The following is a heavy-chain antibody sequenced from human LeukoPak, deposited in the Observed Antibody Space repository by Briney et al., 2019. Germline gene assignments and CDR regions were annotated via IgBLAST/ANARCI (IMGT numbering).Heavy chain of an antibody. CDR2: IYTSGST. D-gene: IGHD1-7*01. CDR1: GGSISSGSYY. V-gene: IGHV4-61*02. Sequence: SETLSLTCTVSGGSISSGSYYWSWIRQPAGKGLEWIGRIYTSGSTNYNPSLKSRVTISVDTSKNQFSLKLSSVTAADTAVYYCARAGWNYVHFAFDIWGQGTMVTVSS. J-gene: IGHJ3*02. CDR3: ARAGWNYVHFAFDI.